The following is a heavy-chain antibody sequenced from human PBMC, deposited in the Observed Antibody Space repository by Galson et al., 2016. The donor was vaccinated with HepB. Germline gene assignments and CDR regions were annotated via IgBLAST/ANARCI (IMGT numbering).Heavy chain of an antibody. D-gene: IGHD6-19*01. CDR1: GFSLSTSGGG. Sequence: PALVKPTQTLTLTCTFSGFSLSTSGGGVGWIRQPPGKALEWLALIYWDDDKRDSPSLKSRPTITKDTSKNQVVLTMTNMDPVDTATYYCVRSDTYDGPGIAVADDGWFDPWGQGTLVTVSS. CDR3: VRSDTYDGPGIAVADDGWFDP. CDR2: IYWDDDK. J-gene: IGHJ5*02. V-gene: IGHV2-5*02.